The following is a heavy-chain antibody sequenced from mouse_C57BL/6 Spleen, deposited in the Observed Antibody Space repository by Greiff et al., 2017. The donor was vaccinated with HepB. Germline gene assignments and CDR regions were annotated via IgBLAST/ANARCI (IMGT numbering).Heavy chain of an antibody. D-gene: IGHD1-1*01. V-gene: IGHV1-61*01. CDR1: GYTFTSYW. Sequence: VQLQQSGAELVRPGSSVKLSCKASGYTFTSYWMDWVKQRPGQGLEWIGNIYPSDSETHYNQKFKDKATLTVDKSSSTAYMQLSSLTSEDSAVYYCARLFYYGSSYVDYWGQGTTLTVSS. J-gene: IGHJ2*01. CDR3: ARLFYYGSSYVDY. CDR2: IYPSDSET.